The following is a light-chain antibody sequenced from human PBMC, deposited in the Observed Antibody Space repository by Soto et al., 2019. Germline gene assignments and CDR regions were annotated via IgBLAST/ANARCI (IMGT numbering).Light chain of an antibody. CDR2: GAS. CDR3: HHYGSSRT. J-gene: IGKJ1*01. V-gene: IGKV3-20*01. CDR1: QSVSSSY. Sequence: EIVLTQSPGTLSLSPGERATLSCRASQSVSSSYVVWYQQKPGQAPRLLIYGASSRATGIPDRFSGSGSGTDFTLTISRLEPEDFAVYYCHHYGSSRTFGQGTKV.